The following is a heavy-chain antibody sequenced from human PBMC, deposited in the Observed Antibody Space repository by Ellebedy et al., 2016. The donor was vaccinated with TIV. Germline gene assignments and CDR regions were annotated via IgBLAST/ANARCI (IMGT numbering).Heavy chain of an antibody. V-gene: IGHV3-30*03. J-gene: IGHJ4*02. D-gene: IGHD3-3*01. CDR1: GFTFSDYG. CDR3: ARGSVGIWSGYPLDY. CDR2: ISYDGDNK. Sequence: GESLKISCAASGFTFSDYGIHWVRQAPGKGLEWVAAISYDGDNKQYTDSVKGRFTISRDNSKNTVFVQMDSLRAEDTAVYFCARGSVGIWSGYPLDYWGRGTLVTVSS.